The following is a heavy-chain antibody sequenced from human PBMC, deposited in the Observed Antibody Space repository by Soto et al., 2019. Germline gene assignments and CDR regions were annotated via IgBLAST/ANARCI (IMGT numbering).Heavy chain of an antibody. V-gene: IGHV4-4*02. J-gene: IGHJ1*01. CDR3: ATLPPRIVVTVLPMPS. CDR1: GDSVSSTHW. CDR2: VYHTGTT. Sequence: QVQLKQSGPRLARPSGTLSLTCVVSGDSVSSTHWWTWVRQTPGKGLEWIGEVYHTGTTKYNPSLKKRVTISVDKSNNQFSLDLKSVTAAETAVYYCATLPPRIVVTVLPMPSWGQGTLGTVSS. D-gene: IGHD2-15*01.